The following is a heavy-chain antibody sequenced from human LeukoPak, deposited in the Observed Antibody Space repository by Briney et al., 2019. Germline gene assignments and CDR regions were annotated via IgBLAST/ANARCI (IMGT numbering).Heavy chain of an antibody. CDR3: ARETPDDPIVPPRPGYXFDI. J-gene: IGHJ3*02. Sequence: PSETLSLTCAVYGGSFSSYYWSWIRQPPGKGLEWIGYIYYSGSTNYNPSLKSRVTISVDTSKNQFSLKLSSVTAADTAVYYCARETPDDPIVPPRPGYXFDIWGQVTMVTVSS. V-gene: IGHV4-59*01. D-gene: IGHD3-16*02. CDR2: IYYSGST. CDR1: GGSFSSYY.